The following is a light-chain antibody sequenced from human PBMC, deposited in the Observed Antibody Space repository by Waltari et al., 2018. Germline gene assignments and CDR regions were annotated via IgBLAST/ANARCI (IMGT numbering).Light chain of an antibody. CDR3: QQSYTSPQYT. V-gene: IGKV1-39*01. J-gene: IGKJ2*01. CDR1: QSISNC. CDR2: AAS. Sequence: DIQMTQSPSSLSASVGDRVTITCRASQSISNCLKWYHQRPVKAPQLLIFAASSLQTGVPSRFSGSGSGTDFTLTISSLQPEDFATYYCQQSYTSPQYTFGQGTKLDIK.